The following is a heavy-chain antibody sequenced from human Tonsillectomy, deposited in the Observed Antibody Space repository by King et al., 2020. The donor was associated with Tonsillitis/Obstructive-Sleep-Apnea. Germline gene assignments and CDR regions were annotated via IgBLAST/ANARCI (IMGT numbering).Heavy chain of an antibody. J-gene: IGHJ6*03. CDR2: ISAYNGNT. V-gene: IGHV1-18*01. CDR3: ASAVTNWGNAYYDMDV. Sequence: QLVQSGAEVKKPGASVKVSCKASGYTFTSYGISWVRQAPGQGLEWMGWISAYNGNTNYAQKLQGRVTMTTDTSTSTAYMELRSLRSYDTAVYYCASAVTNWGNAYYDMDVWGKGTAVTVSS. D-gene: IGHD7-27*01. CDR1: GYTFTSYG.